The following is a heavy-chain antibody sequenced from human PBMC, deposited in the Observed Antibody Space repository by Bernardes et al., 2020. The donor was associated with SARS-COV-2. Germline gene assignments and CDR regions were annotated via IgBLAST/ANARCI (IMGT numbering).Heavy chain of an antibody. CDR3: AKQHYGSDNWFDP. Sequence: SETLSLTCTVSGGSISSSSYYWGWIRQPPGKGLEWIGSIYYSGSTYNNPSLKSRVTISVDTSKNQFSLKLSSVTAADTAVYYCAKQHYGSDNWFDPWGQGTLVTVSS. CDR1: GGSISSSSYY. CDR2: IYYSGST. V-gene: IGHV4-39*01. D-gene: IGHD4-17*01. J-gene: IGHJ5*02.